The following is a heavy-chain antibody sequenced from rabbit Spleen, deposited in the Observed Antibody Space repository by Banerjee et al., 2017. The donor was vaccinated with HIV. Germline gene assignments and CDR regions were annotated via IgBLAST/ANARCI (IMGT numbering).Heavy chain of an antibody. J-gene: IGHJ4*01. Sequence: QEQLEESGGGLVKPEGSLTLTCKASGFSFSDRDVMCWVRQAPGKGLEWIACITTYTGKSVYASWATGRITISKTSSTTVTLQMTSLTVADTATYFCARALAGVIGWNFYLWGQGTLVTVS. V-gene: IGHV1S45*01. D-gene: IGHD4-1*01. CDR1: GFSFSDRDV. CDR3: ARALAGVIGWNFYL. CDR2: ITTYTGKS.